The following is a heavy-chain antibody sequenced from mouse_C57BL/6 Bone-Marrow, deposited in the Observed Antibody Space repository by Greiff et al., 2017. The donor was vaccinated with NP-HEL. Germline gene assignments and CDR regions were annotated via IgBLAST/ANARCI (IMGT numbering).Heavy chain of an antibody. J-gene: IGHJ4*01. V-gene: IGHV1-69*01. D-gene: IGHD1-1*01. CDR1: GYTFTSYW. CDR2: IDPSDSYT. Sequence: QVHVKQPGAELVMPGASVKLSCKASGYTFTSYWMHWVKQRPGQGLEWIGEIDPSDSYTNYNQKFKGKSTLTVDKSSNPAYMQLSSLTSEDSAVYYCARGNYYGSSYYAMDYWGQGTSVTVSS. CDR3: ARGNYYGSSYYAMDY.